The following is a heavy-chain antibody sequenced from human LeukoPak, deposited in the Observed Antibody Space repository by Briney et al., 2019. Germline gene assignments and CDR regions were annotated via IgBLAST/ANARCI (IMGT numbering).Heavy chain of an antibody. J-gene: IGHJ4*02. CDR2: INPSGGST. Sequence: GASVKVSCKASGYTFTSYYMHWVRQAPGQGLEWMGIINPSGGSTSYAQKFLGRVTITADESTSTAYMELSSLRSEDTAVYYCAHEGYYFDYWGQGTLVTVSS. CDR1: GYTFTSYY. V-gene: IGHV1-46*01. CDR3: AHEGYYFDY.